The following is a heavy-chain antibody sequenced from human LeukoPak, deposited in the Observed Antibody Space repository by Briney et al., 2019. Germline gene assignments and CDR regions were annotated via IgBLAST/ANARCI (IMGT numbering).Heavy chain of an antibody. D-gene: IGHD3-16*01. CDR1: GFTFKCNH. CDR2: ITSGASVI. V-gene: IGHV3-48*03. Sequence: GGSLRLSCGASGFTFKCNHMNWVRQAPGKGLEWLSGITSGASVIYYADSVKGRFTISRYDAKTSVFLQMSGLTVDDTAVYYCERKRFADLGQGTSFGGPPFDSWGQGTLVIVSS. CDR3: ERKRFADLGQGTSFGGPPFDS. J-gene: IGHJ4*02.